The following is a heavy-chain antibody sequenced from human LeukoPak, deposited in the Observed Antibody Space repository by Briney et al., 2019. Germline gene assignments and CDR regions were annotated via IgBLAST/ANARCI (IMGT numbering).Heavy chain of an antibody. Sequence: ETLSLTCAVYGGSFSGYYWSWIRQPPGKGLEWIGEINHSGSTNYNPSLKSRVTISVDTPKNQFSLKLSSVTAADTAVYYCARGASSSDPTLVIAVASFDDWGHLTTVTVSS. V-gene: IGHV4-34*01. CDR3: ARGASSSDPTLVIAVASFDD. CDR2: INHSGST. CDR1: GGSFSGYY. J-gene: IGHJ6*02. D-gene: IGHD6-19*01.